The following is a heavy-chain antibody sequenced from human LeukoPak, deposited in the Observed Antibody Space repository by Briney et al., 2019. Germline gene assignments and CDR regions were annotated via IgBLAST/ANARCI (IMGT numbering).Heavy chain of an antibody. Sequence: PSETLSLTCAVYGGSFSGYYWSWIRQPPGKGLEWIGEINHSGSTNYNPSLKSRVTISVDTSKNQFSLKLSSVTAADTAVYYCARVGALRFLEWLDPALVCWGQGTLVTVSS. CDR1: GGSFSGYY. V-gene: IGHV4-34*01. CDR3: ARVGALRFLEWLDPALVC. CDR2: INHSGST. J-gene: IGHJ4*02. D-gene: IGHD3-3*01.